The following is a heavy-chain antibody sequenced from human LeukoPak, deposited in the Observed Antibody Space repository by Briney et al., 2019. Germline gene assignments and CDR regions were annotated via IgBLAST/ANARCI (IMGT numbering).Heavy chain of an antibody. D-gene: IGHD3-10*01. CDR1: GGSFSGYY. CDR2: INHSGST. J-gene: IGHJ6*03. CDR3: ARLRYYYGSGSHNYYYYMDV. V-gene: IGHV4-34*01. Sequence: PSETLSLTCAVYGGSFSGYYWSWIRQPPGKGLEWIGEINHSGSTNYNPSLKSRVTISVDTSKNQFSLKLSSVTAVDTAVYYCARLRYYYGSGSHNYYYYMDVWGKGTTVTVSS.